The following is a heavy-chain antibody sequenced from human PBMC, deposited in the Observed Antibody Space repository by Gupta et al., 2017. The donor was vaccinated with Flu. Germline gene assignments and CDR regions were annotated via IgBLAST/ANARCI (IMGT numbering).Heavy chain of an antibody. CDR3: ARGPTYTTGWSDVWLDP. Sequence: QMQLVQSGAEVKKPGASVTVSCQTSGYTFMFTDFFIHRVRRAPGQGLEWMGSIHPTSGGTNYARKFLGKVTMTRDTSINTAYMEVSGLRFDDTAVYYCARGPTYTTGWSDVWLDPWGQGTLVTVSS. D-gene: IGHD6-19*01. CDR1: GYTFMFTDFF. V-gene: IGHV1-2*02. CDR2: IHPTSGGT. J-gene: IGHJ5*02.